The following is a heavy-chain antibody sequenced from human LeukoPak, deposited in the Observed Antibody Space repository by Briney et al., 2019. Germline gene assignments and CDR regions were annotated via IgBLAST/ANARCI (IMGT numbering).Heavy chain of an antibody. CDR2: IGTAGDT. V-gene: IGHV3-13*01. D-gene: IGHD4-17*01. J-gene: IGHJ4*02. CDR1: AFTFSSYD. CDR3: ARATDYGDFFDY. Sequence: GGSLRLSCAASAFTFSSYDMHWVRQATGKGLEWVSAIGTAGDTYYPGSVKGRFTISRENAKNSLYLQMNSLRAGDTAVYYCARATDYGDFFDYWGQGTLVTVSS.